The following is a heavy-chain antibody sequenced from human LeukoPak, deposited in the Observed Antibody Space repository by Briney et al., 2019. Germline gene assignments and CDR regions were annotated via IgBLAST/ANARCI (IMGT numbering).Heavy chain of an antibody. CDR3: ARVNYDFWSGYYDY. D-gene: IGHD3-3*01. Sequence: ASVKVSCKASGYTFTSYDINWVRQATGQGLEWMGWMNPNSGNTGYAQKFQGRVTITRDTSASTAYMELSSLRSEDTAVYYCARVNYDFWSGYYDYWGQGTLVTVSS. CDR1: GYTFTSYD. CDR2: MNPNSGNT. V-gene: IGHV1-8*01. J-gene: IGHJ4*02.